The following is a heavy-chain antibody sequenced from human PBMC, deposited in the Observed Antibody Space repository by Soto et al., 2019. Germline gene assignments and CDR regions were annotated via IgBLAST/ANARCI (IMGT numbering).Heavy chain of an antibody. CDR2: IYYSGST. Sequence: QVQLQESGPGLVKPSETLSLTCTVSGGSVSSGNYYWSWIRQPPGKGLEWIGYIYYSGSTNYNPSLKSRVTISVDTSKNQFSLKLSSVTAADTDVYYCARVGIVVVVAATPGWFDPWGQGTLVTVSS. V-gene: IGHV4-61*01. D-gene: IGHD2-15*01. J-gene: IGHJ5*02. CDR3: ARVGIVVVVAATPGWFDP. CDR1: GGSVSSGNYY.